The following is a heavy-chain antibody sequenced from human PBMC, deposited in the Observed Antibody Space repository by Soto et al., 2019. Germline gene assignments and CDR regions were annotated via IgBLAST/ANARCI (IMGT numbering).Heavy chain of an antibody. CDR3: ARGGIAAAGRRNNWFDP. D-gene: IGHD6-13*01. J-gene: IGHJ5*02. Sequence: SETLSLTCAVSGGSISSGGYSWSWIRQPPGKGLEWIGYIYHSGSTYYNPSLKSRVTISVDRSKNQFSLKLSSVTAADTAVYYCARGGIAAAGRRNNWFDPWGQGTLVTVSS. CDR1: GGSISSGGYS. CDR2: IYHSGST. V-gene: IGHV4-30-2*01.